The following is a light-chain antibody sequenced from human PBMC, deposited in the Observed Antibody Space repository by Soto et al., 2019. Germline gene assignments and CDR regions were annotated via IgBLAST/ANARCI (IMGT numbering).Light chain of an antibody. V-gene: IGKV3D-15*01. CDR1: QSVGSN. J-gene: IGKJ1*01. Sequence: EIVITQSPATLCVSPGERATLSCRASQSVGSNLAWYQQKPGQAPRLLIYDASNRATGIPARFSGSGSGTDFTLTISRLEPEDFAVYHSQQYRSLSWTFGQGTKVDIK. CDR2: DAS. CDR3: QQYRSLSWT.